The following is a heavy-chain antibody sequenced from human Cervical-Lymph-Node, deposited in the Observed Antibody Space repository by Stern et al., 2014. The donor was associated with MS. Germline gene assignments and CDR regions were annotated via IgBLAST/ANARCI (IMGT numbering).Heavy chain of an antibody. V-gene: IGHV3-48*01. CDR2: ISSGGRSI. CDR3: ARGEADYYDSSGYSFDY. D-gene: IGHD3-22*01. Sequence: EVQLVESGGGLVQPGGSLRLSCAASGFTFSSYSMTWVRKAPGKGLEWVSYISSGGRSIYYADSVKGRLTISRDNAKNSLYLQMNSLRGDDTAVYYCARGEADYYDSSGYSFDYWGQGTLVTVSS. CDR1: GFTFSSYS. J-gene: IGHJ4*02.